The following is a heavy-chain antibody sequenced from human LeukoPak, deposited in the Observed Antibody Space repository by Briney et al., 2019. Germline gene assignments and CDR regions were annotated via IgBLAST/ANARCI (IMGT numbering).Heavy chain of an antibody. CDR3: ARGLVATIGSFDY. D-gene: IGHD5-12*01. J-gene: IGHJ4*02. Sequence: SVKISCKASGGTFSSYAISWVRHAPGRGLEWMGGIIPIFGTANYAQKFQGRVTITTDESTSTAYMELSSLRSEDTAVYYCARGLVATIGSFDYWGQGTLVTVSS. CDR1: GGTFSSYA. CDR2: IIPIFGTA. V-gene: IGHV1-69*05.